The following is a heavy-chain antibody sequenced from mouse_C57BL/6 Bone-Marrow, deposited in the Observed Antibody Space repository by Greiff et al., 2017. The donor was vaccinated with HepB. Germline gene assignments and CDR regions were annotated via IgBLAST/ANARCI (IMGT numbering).Heavy chain of an antibody. CDR2: IYPRSGNT. CDR3: AREDSNYAY. J-gene: IGHJ3*01. Sequence: VQVVESGAELARPGASVKLSCKASGYTFTSYGISWVKQRTGQGLEWIGEIYPRSGNTYYNEKFKGKATLTADKSSSTAYMELRSLTSEDSAVYFCAREDSNYAYWGQGTLVTVSA. V-gene: IGHV1-81*01. D-gene: IGHD2-5*01. CDR1: GYTFTSYG.